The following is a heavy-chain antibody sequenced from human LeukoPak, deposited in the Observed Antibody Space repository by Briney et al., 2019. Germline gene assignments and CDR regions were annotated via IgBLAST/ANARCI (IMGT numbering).Heavy chain of an antibody. J-gene: IGHJ4*02. Sequence: SETLSLTCAVYGDSFSGYYWSWIRQSPGTGLEWIGEVNDRGTTNYNPNLKSRVTISVVTPSNQFSLRLTSVTAADTAIYFCATRRGGPYPYYFDHWDQGALVTVSS. V-gene: IGHV4-34*01. CDR1: GDSFSGYY. D-gene: IGHD2-15*01. CDR2: VNDRGTT. CDR3: ATRRGGPYPYYFDH.